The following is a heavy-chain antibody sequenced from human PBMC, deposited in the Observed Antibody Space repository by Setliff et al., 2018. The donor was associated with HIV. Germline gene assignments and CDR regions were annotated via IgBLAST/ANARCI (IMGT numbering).Heavy chain of an antibody. Sequence: PGGSLRLSCAASGFTFSDYYMSWIRQAPGKGLEWVSYISSSGSTIYYADSVKGRFTISRDNAKNSLYLQMNSLRAEDTAVYYCARDMWNRRMFYFDSWGQGTLVTVSS. CDR2: ISSSGSTI. J-gene: IGHJ4*02. CDR3: ARDMWNRRMFYFDS. V-gene: IGHV3-11*01. CDR1: GFTFSDYY. D-gene: IGHD1-1*01.